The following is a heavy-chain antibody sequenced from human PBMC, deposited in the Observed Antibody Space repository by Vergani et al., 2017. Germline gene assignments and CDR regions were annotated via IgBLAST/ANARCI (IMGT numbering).Heavy chain of an antibody. CDR1: GFTFSSYA. Sequence: EVQLVESGGGLVQPGGSLRLSCSASGFTFSSYAMSWVRQAPGKGLEWVSAISGSGGSTYYADSVKGRFTISRDNSKNTLYLQMNSLRAEDTAVYYCARGGLGDDAFDIWGQGTMVTVSS. CDR2: ISGSGGST. D-gene: IGHD3-16*01. V-gene: IGHV3-23*04. J-gene: IGHJ3*02. CDR3: ARGGLGDDAFDI.